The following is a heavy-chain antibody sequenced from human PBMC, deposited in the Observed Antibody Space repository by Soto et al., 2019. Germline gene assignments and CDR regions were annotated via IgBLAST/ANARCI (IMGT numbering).Heavy chain of an antibody. J-gene: IGHJ4*02. CDR3: AKEIGEDSSGYYGY. CDR1: GFTFSSYD. CDR2: ISGSGGST. V-gene: IGHV3-23*01. D-gene: IGHD3-22*01. Sequence: EVQLLESGGGLVQPGGSLRLSCAASGFTFSSYDMSWVRQATGKGLEWVSAISGSGGSTYYAESVKGRFTISKDNSKNTRYLQMNSLKAEDTAVYYCAKEIGEDSSGYYGYWGQGTLVTVSS.